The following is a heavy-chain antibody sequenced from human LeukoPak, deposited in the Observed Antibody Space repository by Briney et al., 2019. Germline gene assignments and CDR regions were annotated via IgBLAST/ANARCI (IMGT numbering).Heavy chain of an antibody. CDR1: GYTFTGYY. Sequence: ASVKVSCTASGYTFTGYYMHWVRQAPGQGLEWMGRINPNSGGTNYAQKFQGRVTMTRDTSISTAYMELSRLRSDDTAVYYCARGASCIYFDCWGKEPLVTVSS. V-gene: IGHV1-2*06. CDR2: INPNSGGT. D-gene: IGHD2-8*01. CDR3: ARGASCIYFDC. J-gene: IGHJ4*02.